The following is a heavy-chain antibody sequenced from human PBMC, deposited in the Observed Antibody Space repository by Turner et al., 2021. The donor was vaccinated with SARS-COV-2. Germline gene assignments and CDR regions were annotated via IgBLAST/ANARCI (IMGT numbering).Heavy chain of an antibody. V-gene: IGHV4-39*01. J-gene: IGHJ6*02. CDR2: IYYSGSA. D-gene: IGHD5-18*01. Sequence: QLQLQESGPGLVKASETLSLTCTVSGGSISSSSYYWGWIRQPPGKGLEWIGNIYYSGSAYYNPSLKSRVTISVDPSKNQFSLKLTSVTAADTAVYYCARLMDTAMDYYGTDVWGQGTTVTVSS. CDR1: GGSISSSSYY. CDR3: ARLMDTAMDYYGTDV.